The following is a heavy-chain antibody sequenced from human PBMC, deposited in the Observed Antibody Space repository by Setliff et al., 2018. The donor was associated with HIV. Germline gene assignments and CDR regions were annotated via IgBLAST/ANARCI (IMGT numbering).Heavy chain of an antibody. Sequence: SETLSLTCTVSGGSISSYSWSWIRQPPGKGLEWIGYIYTSGSTNYNPSLKSRVTISVDTSENQFSLKLSSVTAADTAGYYCARHAPRNHDLAGVFYPYYMDVWGKGTTVTVSS. CDR2: IYTSGST. J-gene: IGHJ6*03. D-gene: IGHD1-1*01. CDR1: GGSISSYS. V-gene: IGHV4-59*08. CDR3: ARHAPRNHDLAGVFYPYYMDV.